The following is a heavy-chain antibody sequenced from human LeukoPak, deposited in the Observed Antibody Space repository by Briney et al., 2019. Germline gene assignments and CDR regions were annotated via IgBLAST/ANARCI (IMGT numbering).Heavy chain of an antibody. D-gene: IGHD2-21*02. CDR1: GDSVSTYSAA. V-gene: IGHV6-1*01. CDR3: ARGNRDFDS. J-gene: IGHJ5*01. CDR2: TYYRSKWSH. Sequence: SQTLSLTCAISGDSVSTYSAAWNWIRQSPSRGLEWLGRTYYRSKWSHDYAPSVQSRITINPDTSKNQFSLHLNSVTPEDTAVYYCARGNRDFDSWGQGTLVTVSS.